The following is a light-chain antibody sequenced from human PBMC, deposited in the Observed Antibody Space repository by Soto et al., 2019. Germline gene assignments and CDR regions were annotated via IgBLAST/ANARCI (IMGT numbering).Light chain of an antibody. CDR2: NDS. J-gene: IGLJ3*02. Sequence: QSELTQPPSASGTPGQRVTISCSGSSSNIGSNYVYWYQQLPGTAPKLLIANDSHRPSGVPDRFSGSKSGTSASLAISGLRSDDEADYYCATWDDSLSGRVVFGGGTKLTVL. V-gene: IGLV1-47*02. CDR1: SSNIGSNY. CDR3: ATWDDSLSGRVV.